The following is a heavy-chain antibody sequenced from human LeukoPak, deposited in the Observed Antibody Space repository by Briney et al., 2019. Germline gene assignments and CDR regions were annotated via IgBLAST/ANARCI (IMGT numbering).Heavy chain of an antibody. V-gene: IGHV3-23*01. D-gene: IGHD3-22*01. CDR3: AKDRPNYYGSNGHYYRRDGDY. CDR2: ITSSGDGT. Sequence: GGSLRLSCAASGFTFSIYAMSWVRQAPGKGLQWVSSITSSGDGTYYADSVKGRFTISRDNSENMLYLQMNSLRVEDTAVYICAKDRPNYYGSNGHYYRRDGDYWGQGTLVTVSS. J-gene: IGHJ4*02. CDR1: GFTFSIYA.